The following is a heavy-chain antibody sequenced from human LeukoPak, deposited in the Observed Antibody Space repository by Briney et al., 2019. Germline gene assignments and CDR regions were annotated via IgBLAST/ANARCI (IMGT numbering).Heavy chain of an antibody. Sequence: PGGSLRLSCAASGFTFSSYEMNWVRQAPGKGLEWVSYISSSGSTIYYADSVKGRFTISRDNAKNSLYLQMNSLGAEDTAVYYCARGGSGYSYGYDYWGQGTLVTVSS. D-gene: IGHD5-18*01. CDR2: ISSSGSTI. CDR1: GFTFSSYE. V-gene: IGHV3-48*03. CDR3: ARGGSGYSYGYDY. J-gene: IGHJ4*02.